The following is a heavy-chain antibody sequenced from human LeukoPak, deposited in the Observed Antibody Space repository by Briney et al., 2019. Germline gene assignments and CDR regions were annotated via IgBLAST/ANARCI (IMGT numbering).Heavy chain of an antibody. CDR1: GFTFSDYS. Sequence: GGSLRLSCAASGFTFSDYSMNWVRQAPGKGLEWISYISSSSRTIYYADSVKGRFTISRDNSKNTLYLQMNSLRAEDTAVYYCIAVAGTIRDAFDIWGQGTMVTVSS. CDR3: IAVAGTIRDAFDI. D-gene: IGHD6-19*01. CDR2: ISSSSRTI. J-gene: IGHJ3*02. V-gene: IGHV3-48*01.